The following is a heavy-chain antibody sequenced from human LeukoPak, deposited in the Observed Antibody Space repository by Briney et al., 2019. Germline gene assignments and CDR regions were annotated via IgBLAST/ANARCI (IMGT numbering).Heavy chain of an antibody. CDR1: GGSFSGYY. CDR2: INHSGST. J-gene: IGHJ4*02. Sequence: SETLSLTCAVYGGSFSGYYWSWIRQPPGKGLEWIGEINHSGSTNYSPSLKSRVTISADTSKNQFSLKLSSVTAADTAVYYCARIVAMYYFDYWGQGTLVTVSS. V-gene: IGHV4-34*01. CDR3: ARIVAMYYFDY. D-gene: IGHD5-12*01.